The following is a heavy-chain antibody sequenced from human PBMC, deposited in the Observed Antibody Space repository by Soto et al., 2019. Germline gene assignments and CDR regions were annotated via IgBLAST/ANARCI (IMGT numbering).Heavy chain of an antibody. J-gene: IGHJ4*02. CDR3: ARVIGCYDRGGFYPYFDY. V-gene: IGHV4-59*01. CDR2: IYYSGST. D-gene: IGHD3-22*01. CDR1: GGSISPYY. Sequence: SETLSLTCAVSGGSISPYYWSWVRQSPGKGLEWLGYIYYSGSTNYNPSLKSRITISVDTSKTQFSLTLSSLTAADTAVYYCARVIGCYDRGGFYPYFDYWGQETQVTV.